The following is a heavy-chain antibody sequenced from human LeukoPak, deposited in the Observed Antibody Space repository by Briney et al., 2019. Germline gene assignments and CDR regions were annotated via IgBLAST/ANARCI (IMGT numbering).Heavy chain of an antibody. Sequence: PSETLSLTCAVFGGSFSDYFWSWIRQVPGKGLGWIGEISHSGTTTYNPSLKSRVTISADASKNQFSLKLRSVTAADTAVYYCARDPRDSDGSWPPRENAFDIWGQGTMVTVSS. D-gene: IGHD6-13*01. CDR2: ISHSGTT. J-gene: IGHJ3*02. V-gene: IGHV4-34*01. CDR1: GGSFSDYF. CDR3: ARDPRDSDGSWPPRENAFDI.